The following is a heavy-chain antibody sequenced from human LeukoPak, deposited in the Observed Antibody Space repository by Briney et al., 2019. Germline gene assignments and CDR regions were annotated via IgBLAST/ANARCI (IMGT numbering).Heavy chain of an antibody. Sequence: ASVKVSCKASGYTFTGYYTHWVRQAPGQGLEWMRWINPNSGGTNYAQKFQGWVTMTRDTSISTAYMELSRLRSDDTAVYYCARGGSVRYCSSTSCYAADRFFDYWGQGTLVTVSS. CDR2: INPNSGGT. D-gene: IGHD2-2*01. J-gene: IGHJ4*02. CDR3: ARGGSVRYCSSTSCYAADRFFDY. CDR1: GYTFTGYY. V-gene: IGHV1-2*04.